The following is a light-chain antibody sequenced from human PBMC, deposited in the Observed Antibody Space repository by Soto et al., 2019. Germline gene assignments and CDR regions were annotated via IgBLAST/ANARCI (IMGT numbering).Light chain of an antibody. CDR1: QSVSSY. V-gene: IGKV3-11*01. CDR3: QQRSNWPRT. J-gene: IGKJ1*01. CDR2: DAS. Sequence: IVLTQSPATLSLSPGERATLSCRASQSVSSYLAWYQQEPGQAPRLLIYDASNRATGIPARFSCSGSGTDFTLTISSLEPEDFAAYYCQQRSNWPRTFGQGTKVDIK.